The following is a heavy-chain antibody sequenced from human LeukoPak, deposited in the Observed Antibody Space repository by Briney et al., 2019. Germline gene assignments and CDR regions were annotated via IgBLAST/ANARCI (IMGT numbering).Heavy chain of an antibody. CDR1: GFTFNNYA. J-gene: IGHJ6*02. Sequence: GGSLRLSCAASGFTFNNYAMSWVRQAPGKGLEWVSTISSSGANTYYADSVKGRFTISRDSSKNTLYLQMNSLRAEDTAIYYCAKDFGVFSLYGMDVWGQGTTVTVSS. V-gene: IGHV3-23*01. CDR2: ISSSGANT. D-gene: IGHD3-3*01. CDR3: AKDFGVFSLYGMDV.